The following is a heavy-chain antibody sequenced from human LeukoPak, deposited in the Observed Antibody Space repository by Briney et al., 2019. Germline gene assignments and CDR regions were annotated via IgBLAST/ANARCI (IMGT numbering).Heavy chain of an antibody. CDR3: ARDRSFGGFGGWHYYFDY. CDR1: GFTFSSYA. D-gene: IGHD3-10*01. J-gene: IGHJ4*02. Sequence: GRSLRLSCAASGFTFSSYAMHWVRQAPGKGLEWVAVISYDGSNKYHADSVKGRFTISRDNSKNTLHLQMNSLRAEDTAVYYCARDRSFGGFGGWHYYFDYWGQGTLVTVSS. V-gene: IGHV3-30*04. CDR2: ISYDGSNK.